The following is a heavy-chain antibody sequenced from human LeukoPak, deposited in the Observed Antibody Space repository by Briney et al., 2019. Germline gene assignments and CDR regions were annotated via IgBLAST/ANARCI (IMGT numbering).Heavy chain of an antibody. V-gene: IGHV3-7*01. J-gene: IGHJ1*01. CDR1: GFTFSTYW. Sequence: GGSLRLSCEASGFTFSTYWMSWVRQAPGKGPECVANIKPDGSDKYYVDSMKGRFTISRDNAKNSLYLQMNNLRAEDTAVYYCAREGLPSGVLHWGQGTLVTVSS. CDR3: AREGLPSGVLH. CDR2: IKPDGSDK.